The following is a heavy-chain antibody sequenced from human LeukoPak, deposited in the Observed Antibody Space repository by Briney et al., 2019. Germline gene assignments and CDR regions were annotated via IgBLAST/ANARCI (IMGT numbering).Heavy chain of an antibody. J-gene: IGHJ3*02. CDR2: IRYDGSNK. D-gene: IGHD2-2*01. Sequence: GGSLRLSCAASGFTFSSYGMHWVRQAPGKGLEWVAFIRYDGSNKYYSDSLNGRFTISRDNSKNTLYLQMNSLRAEDAAVYYCAKVWDIVVVPAALEDAFDIWGQGTMVTVSS. V-gene: IGHV3-30*02. CDR3: AKVWDIVVVPAALEDAFDI. CDR1: GFTFSSYG.